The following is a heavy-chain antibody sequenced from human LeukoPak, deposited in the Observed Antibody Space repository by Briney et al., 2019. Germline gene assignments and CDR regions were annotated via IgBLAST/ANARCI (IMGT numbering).Heavy chain of an antibody. J-gene: IGHJ6*02. Sequence: SETLSLTCIVSGDSISSSSYYWGWVRQPPGKGLEWIGSTFSGSTYYNPSLKSRVTISLNTSKNQFSLKLSSVTAADTAVYYCARVHVRFLEWLFYYYGMDVWGQGTTVTVSS. CDR3: ARVHVRFLEWLFYYYGMDV. V-gene: IGHV4-39*07. CDR1: GDSISSSSYY. CDR2: TFSGST. D-gene: IGHD3-3*01.